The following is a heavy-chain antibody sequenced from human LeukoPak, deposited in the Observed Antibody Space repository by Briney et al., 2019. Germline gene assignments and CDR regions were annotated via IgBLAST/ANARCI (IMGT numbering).Heavy chain of an antibody. J-gene: IGHJ3*02. Sequence: GGSLRLSCAASGFTFSGYSMNWVRQAPGKGLEWISSIRTSRSTYYADSVKGRFTISRDNAKNSLYLQMNSLRAEDTAVYYCARPRFAYYDILTGYYKYNNDAFDIWGQGTMVTVSS. CDR2: IRTSRST. D-gene: IGHD3-9*01. CDR1: GFTFSGYS. CDR3: ARPRFAYYDILTGYYKYNNDAFDI. V-gene: IGHV3-48*04.